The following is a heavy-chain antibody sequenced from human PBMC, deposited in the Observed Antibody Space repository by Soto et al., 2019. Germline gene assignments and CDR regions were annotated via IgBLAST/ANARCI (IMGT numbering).Heavy chain of an antibody. CDR2: ISSASRTI. D-gene: IGHD1-1*01. CDR1: GFTFSTFD. J-gene: IGHJ4*02. Sequence: EVQLVESGGGLVQPGGSLRLSCAASGFTFSTFDMNWFRQAPGKGLEWVSYISSASRTIHYTDSVKGRFTISRDNAKNSLYLQMTSQRAEDTGVYYCARHDPGYWGQGTPLTVSS. V-gene: IGHV3-48*01. CDR3: ARHDPGY.